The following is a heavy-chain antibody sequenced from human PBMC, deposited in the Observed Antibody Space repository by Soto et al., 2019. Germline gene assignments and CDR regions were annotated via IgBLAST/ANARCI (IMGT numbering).Heavy chain of an antibody. D-gene: IGHD3-22*01. CDR1: GYTFTSYD. V-gene: IGHV1-8*01. CDR3: AKRDTSTLIVVTKSAFDV. Sequence: ASVKVSCKASGYTFTSYDINWVRQATGQGLEWMGWMNPNSGNTGYAQKFQGRVTMTRNTSISTAYMELSSLRSEDTAVYYCAKRDTSTLIVVTKSAFDVWGQGTVVTVSS. J-gene: IGHJ3*01. CDR2: MNPNSGNT.